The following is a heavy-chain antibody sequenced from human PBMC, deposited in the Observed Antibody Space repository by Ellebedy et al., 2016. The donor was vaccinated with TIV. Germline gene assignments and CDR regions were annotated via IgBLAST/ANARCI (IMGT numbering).Heavy chain of an antibody. V-gene: IGHV3-15*01. CDR2: IKSKTDGGTT. J-gene: IGHJ4*02. Sequence: GESLKISXAASGFTFNNAWMNWVRQAPGKGLEWVGRIKSKTDGGTTDYAAPVKGRFTISRDDSKNTLYLQMNSLKTEDTAVYYCTTDPVAGDYWGQGTLVTVSS. D-gene: IGHD6-19*01. CDR3: TTDPVAGDY. CDR1: GFTFNNAW.